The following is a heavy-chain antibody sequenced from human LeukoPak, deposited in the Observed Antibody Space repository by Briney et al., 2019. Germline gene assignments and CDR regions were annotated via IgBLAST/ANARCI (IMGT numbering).Heavy chain of an antibody. Sequence: PSETLSLTCTVSGGSISSSSYYWGWIRQPPGKGLEWIGEIYHSGSTNYNPSLKSRVTISVDKSKNQFSLKLSSVTAADTAVYCCARGLNYYDRNQGYWGQGTLVTVSS. CDR3: ARGLNYYDRNQGY. V-gene: IGHV4-39*07. D-gene: IGHD3-22*01. J-gene: IGHJ4*02. CDR1: GGSISSSSYY. CDR2: IYHSGST.